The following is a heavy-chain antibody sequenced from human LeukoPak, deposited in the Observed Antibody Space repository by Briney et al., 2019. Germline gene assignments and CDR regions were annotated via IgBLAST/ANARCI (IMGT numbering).Heavy chain of an antibody. J-gene: IGHJ6*03. CDR2: ISAYNGNT. Sequence: ASVKVSCKASGYTFTSYGISWVRQAPGQGLEWMGWISAYNGNTNYAQKLQGRVTMTTDTSTSTAYMELRSLRSDDTAVYYWASTYYYGSGRRYYMDVWGKGTTVTVSS. CDR3: ASTYYYGSGRRYYMDV. CDR1: GYTFTSYG. D-gene: IGHD3-10*01. V-gene: IGHV1-18*01.